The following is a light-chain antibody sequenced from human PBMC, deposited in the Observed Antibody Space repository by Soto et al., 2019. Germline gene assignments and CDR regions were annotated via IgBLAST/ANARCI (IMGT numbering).Light chain of an antibody. Sequence: DIQMTHSVSTVSASVGGKVTITYRASHYSGTSLAWYQPTPGKDPKLLISDASTLESGVPSRFGGSGSGTEFTLSITSLQLDDLATYPCQQWFWYWRFGQRTQV. CDR2: DAS. CDR3: QQWFWYWR. J-gene: IGKJ1*01. CDR1: HYSGTS. V-gene: IGKV1-5*01.